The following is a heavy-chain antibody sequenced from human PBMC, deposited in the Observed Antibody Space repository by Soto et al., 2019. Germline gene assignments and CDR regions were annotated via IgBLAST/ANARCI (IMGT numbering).Heavy chain of an antibody. Sequence: GDSVKVACKASGYNFFTYDISWVRQAPGQGLEWMGWISTYSGDTKYAQKFQGRVTMTTDTSTTTAYLELRSLRSDDKAVYYCARHHGPTTSENWFDPWGQGTLVAVSS. CDR3: ARHHGPTTSENWFDP. CDR1: GYNFFTYD. CDR2: ISTYSGDT. J-gene: IGHJ5*02. V-gene: IGHV1-18*01. D-gene: IGHD5-12*01.